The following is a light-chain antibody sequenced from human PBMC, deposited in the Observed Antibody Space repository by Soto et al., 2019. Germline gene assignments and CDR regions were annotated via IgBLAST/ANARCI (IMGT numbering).Light chain of an antibody. CDR2: DND. Sequence: SVLTQPPSMSAAPGQQVTISCSGSSSNIGNSYVSWYQQLPGTAPRLLIYDNDKRPSGIPDRFSGSKSGTAATLGITGLQTGDEADYYCGTWDSSLRSVVFGGGTKLTVL. J-gene: IGLJ2*01. V-gene: IGLV1-51*01. CDR1: SSNIGNSY. CDR3: GTWDSSLRSVV.